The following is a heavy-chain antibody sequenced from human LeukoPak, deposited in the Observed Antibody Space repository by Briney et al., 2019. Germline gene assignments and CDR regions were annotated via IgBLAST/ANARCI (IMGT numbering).Heavy chain of an antibody. V-gene: IGHV3-30-3*01. CDR1: GFTFSSYA. CDR3: AKDPPPSSPLLEWVGENYFDY. D-gene: IGHD3-3*01. Sequence: GRSLRLSCAASGFTFSSYAMHWVRQAPGKGLEWVAVISYDGSNKYYADSVKGRFTISRDNSKNTLYLQMNSLRAEDTAVYYCAKDPPPSSPLLEWVGENYFDYWGQGTLVTVSS. J-gene: IGHJ4*02. CDR2: ISYDGSNK.